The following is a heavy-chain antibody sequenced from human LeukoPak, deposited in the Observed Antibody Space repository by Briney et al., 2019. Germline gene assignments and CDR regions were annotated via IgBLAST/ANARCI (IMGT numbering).Heavy chain of an antibody. CDR1: GFTFSSYW. Sequence: GGSLRLSCAASGFTFSSYWMSWVRQAPGKGLEWVANIKQDGSEKYYVDSVKGRFTISRGNAKNSLYLQMNSLRAEDTAVYYCAREISSSWSDYFDYWGQGTLVAASS. J-gene: IGHJ4*02. V-gene: IGHV3-7*01. CDR3: AREISSSWSDYFDY. D-gene: IGHD6-13*01. CDR2: IKQDGSEK.